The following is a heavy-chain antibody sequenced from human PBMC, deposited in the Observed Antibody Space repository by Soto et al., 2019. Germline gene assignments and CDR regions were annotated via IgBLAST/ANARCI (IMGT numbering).Heavy chain of an antibody. J-gene: IGHJ6*02. CDR1: GGSISSYY. CDR3: ARVVLWFGELSPHYYGMDV. CDR2: IYYSGST. D-gene: IGHD3-10*01. V-gene: IGHV4-59*01. Sequence: PSETLSLTCTVSGGSISSYYWSWIRQPPGKGLEWIGYIYYSGSTNYNPSLKSRVTISVDTSKNQFSLKLSSVTAADTAVYYCARVVLWFGELSPHYYGMDVWGQGTTVTVS.